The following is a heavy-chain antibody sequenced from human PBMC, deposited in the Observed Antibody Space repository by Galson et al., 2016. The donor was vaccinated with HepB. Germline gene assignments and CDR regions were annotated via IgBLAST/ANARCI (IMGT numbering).Heavy chain of an antibody. D-gene: IGHD1-20*01. Sequence: ALVKPTQTLTLTCTFSGFSLSTIGLGVAWIRQPPGKALEWLSLIYWDDDKRYSPSLKSRLTITKDTSKNQVVLTMTNMDPADTATYYGARKSSNWYRGSWCDPWGQGILVTGPS. CDR1: GFSLSTIGLG. J-gene: IGHJ5*02. V-gene: IGHV2-5*02. CDR3: ARKSSNWYRGSWCDP. CDR2: IYWDDDK.